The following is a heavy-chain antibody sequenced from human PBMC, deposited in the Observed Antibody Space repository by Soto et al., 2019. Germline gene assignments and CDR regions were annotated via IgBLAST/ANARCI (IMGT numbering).Heavy chain of an antibody. D-gene: IGHD2-15*01. CDR2: IIPIFGTA. J-gene: IGHJ4*02. CDR1: GGTFSSYA. V-gene: IGHV1-69*12. CDR3: ASEKGVVVAAINDSDY. Sequence: QVQLVQSGAEVTKPGSSVKVSCKASGGTFSSYAISWVRQAPGHGLEWMGGIIPIFGTANDAQKFQGRVTITADESTSTDDMELSSLRSEDTAVYYGASEKGVVVAAINDSDYWGQGTLVTVSS.